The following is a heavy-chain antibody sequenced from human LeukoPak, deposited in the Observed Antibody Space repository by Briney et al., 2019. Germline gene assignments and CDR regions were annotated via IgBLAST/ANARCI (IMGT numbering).Heavy chain of an antibody. CDR1: GFTFSSYW. D-gene: IGHD5-12*01. Sequence: PGGSLRLSCAASGFTFSSYWMHWVRQAPGKGLEWVAFIRYNGSDKYYADSVKGRFTISRDNSKNTLYLQINSLRAEDTSIYYCAADIVATMRVIGWGQGTLVTVSS. J-gene: IGHJ4*02. V-gene: IGHV3-30*02. CDR2: IRYNGSDK. CDR3: AADIVATMRVIG.